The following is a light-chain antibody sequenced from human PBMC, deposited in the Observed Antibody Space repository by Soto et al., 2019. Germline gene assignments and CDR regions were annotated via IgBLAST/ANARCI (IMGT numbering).Light chain of an antibody. CDR2: DNN. CDR1: SSNIGNSY. V-gene: IGLV1-51*01. J-gene: IGLJ1*01. CDR3: GTWDSSLSARYV. Sequence: QSVLTQPPSVSAAPGQKVTISCSGSSSNIGNSYVSWYQQLPGTAPKLLIYDNNKRPSGIPDRFSGSKSGTSATLGITGLQTGDEADYYCGTWDSSLSARYVFGTGTKLTVL.